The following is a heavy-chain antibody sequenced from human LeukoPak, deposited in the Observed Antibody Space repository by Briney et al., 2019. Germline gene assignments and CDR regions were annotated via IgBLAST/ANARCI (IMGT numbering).Heavy chain of an antibody. CDR3: ARDEREYYYGSGSYYNALFDY. D-gene: IGHD3-10*01. CDR1: GFTFSSYW. J-gene: IGHJ4*02. CDR2: ISSSGSTI. V-gene: IGHV3-11*01. Sequence: GGSLRLSCAASGFTFSSYWMSWIRQAPGKGLEWVSYISSSGSTIYYADSVKGRFTISRDNAKNSLYLQMNSLRAEDTAVYYCARDEREYYYGSGSYYNALFDYWGQGTLVTVSS.